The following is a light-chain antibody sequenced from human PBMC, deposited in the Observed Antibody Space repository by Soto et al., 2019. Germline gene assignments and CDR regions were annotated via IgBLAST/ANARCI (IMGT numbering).Light chain of an antibody. Sequence: EIVLTQSPGTLSLSPGDRATLSCRASESLGSSYLAWYQQKPGQAPRLLIYSGSSRAAGIPDRFSGSGSATDFTLTISSLEPEDFAVYYCQQYHNWPPWTFGQGTKVEI. V-gene: IGKV3-20*01. CDR1: ESLGSSY. CDR2: SGS. J-gene: IGKJ1*01. CDR3: QQYHNWPPWT.